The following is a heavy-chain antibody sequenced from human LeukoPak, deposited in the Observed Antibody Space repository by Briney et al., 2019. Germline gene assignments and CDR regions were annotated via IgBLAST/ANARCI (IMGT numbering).Heavy chain of an antibody. D-gene: IGHD4-17*01. J-gene: IGHJ4*02. Sequence: GGSLRLACAASGFTVSSNYMSWVRQAPGKGLEWVSVIYSGGTTYYADSVKGRFTISRDNSKNTLYLQMSSLRAEDTAVYYCARLTVTYYFDYWGQGTLVTVSS. V-gene: IGHV3-53*01. CDR2: IYSGGTT. CDR3: ARLTVTYYFDY. CDR1: GFTVSSNY.